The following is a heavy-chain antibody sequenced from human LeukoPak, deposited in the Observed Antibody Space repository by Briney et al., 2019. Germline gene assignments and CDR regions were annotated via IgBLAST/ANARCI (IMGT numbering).Heavy chain of an antibody. CDR3: ARDPPWSGYFDY. CDR2: INPNSGGT. V-gene: IGHV1-2*06. J-gene: IGHJ4*02. D-gene: IGHD2-8*02. Sequence: APVKVSCKASGYTFTGYYMHWVRQAPGQGLEWMGRINPNSGGTNYAPKFQDRITLTRDTSISTVYMELSGLTSDDTAVYYCARDPPWSGYFDYWGQGTLVTVSS. CDR1: GYTFTGYY.